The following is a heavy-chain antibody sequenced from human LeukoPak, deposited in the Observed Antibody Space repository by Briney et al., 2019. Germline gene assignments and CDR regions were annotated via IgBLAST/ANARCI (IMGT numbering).Heavy chain of an antibody. D-gene: IGHD2-8*01. Sequence: GGSLRLSCAASGFSLSSSEMNWVRQAPGKGPEWVAHINSADNVQYYTDSVRGRFTMSRDNAKDLLFLQMNSLRDDDTAVYYCARDTVNGPFVISLDLWGQGVLVTVSS. CDR2: INSADNVQ. CDR3: ARDTVNGPFVISLDL. J-gene: IGHJ5*02. CDR1: GFSLSSSE. V-gene: IGHV3-48*03.